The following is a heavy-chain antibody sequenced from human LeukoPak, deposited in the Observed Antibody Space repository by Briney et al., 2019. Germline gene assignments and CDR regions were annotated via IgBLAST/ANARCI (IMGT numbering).Heavy chain of an antibody. V-gene: IGHV1-46*01. Sequence: GASVKVSCKASGYTFTNHYMHWVRQAPGQGLEWLGLISPSGDRTWYAQKFQGRVTMTSDTSTSTVYMELHSLRSEDTAVYYCARATVAATAYYFDYWGQGTLVTVSS. CDR1: GYTFTNHY. J-gene: IGHJ4*02. CDR2: ISPSGDRT. CDR3: ARATVAATAYYFDY. D-gene: IGHD2-15*01.